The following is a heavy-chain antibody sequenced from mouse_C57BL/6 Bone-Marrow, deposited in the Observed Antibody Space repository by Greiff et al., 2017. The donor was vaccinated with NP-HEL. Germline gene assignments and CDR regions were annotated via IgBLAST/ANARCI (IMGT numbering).Heavy chain of an antibody. CDR1: GFTFSDYY. V-gene: IGHV5-12*01. CDR2: ISNGGGST. J-gene: IGHJ1*03. D-gene: IGHD1-1*01. CDR3: ARWVYYGSSYWYFDV. Sequence: EVHLVESGGGLVQPGGSLKLSCAASGFTFSDYYMYWVRQTPEKRLEWVAYISNGGGSTYYPDTVKGRFTISRDNAKNTLYLQMSRLKSEDTAMYYCARWVYYGSSYWYFDVWGTGTTVTVSS.